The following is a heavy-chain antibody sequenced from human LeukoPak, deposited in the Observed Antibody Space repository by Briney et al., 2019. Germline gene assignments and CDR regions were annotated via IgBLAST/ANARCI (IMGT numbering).Heavy chain of an antibody. CDR3: VNFVVREPHTY. D-gene: IGHD3-10*01. V-gene: IGHV3-23*01. J-gene: IGHJ4*02. Sequence: PGGSLRLSCAASGFTFSSYGMSWVRQAPGKGLEWVSSFTGSGGSTYYADSVKGRFTISRDNSKNTLYLQLNSLRAEDTAVYYCVNFVVREPHTYWGQGTLVTVSS. CDR2: FTGSGGST. CDR1: GFTFSSYG.